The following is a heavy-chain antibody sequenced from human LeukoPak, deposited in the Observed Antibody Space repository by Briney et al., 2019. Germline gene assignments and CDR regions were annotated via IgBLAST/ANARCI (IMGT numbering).Heavy chain of an antibody. V-gene: IGHV3-7*01. J-gene: IGHJ6*02. CDR2: IKQDGSER. CDR3: VGEPGAYYGMDV. CDR1: GFTFSSYW. Sequence: GGSLRLSCAASGFTFSSYWMSGVRQAPGKGLEWVANIKQDGSERYYVDSVKGRFTISRDNAKNSLYLQMNSLRAEDTAMYYCVGEPGAYYGMDVWGQGTTVSVSS.